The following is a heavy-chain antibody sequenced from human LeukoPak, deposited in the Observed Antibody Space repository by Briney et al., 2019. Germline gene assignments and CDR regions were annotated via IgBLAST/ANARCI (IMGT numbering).Heavy chain of an antibody. Sequence: SLRLSCAASGFTFNDYYMSWIRQAPGKGLEWVSYISGSGLYTNHADSVKGRFTISRDNSKNSLYLQMNSLRAEDTAVYYCARNFRAGPASPFDYWGQGTLVTVSS. CDR1: GFTFNDYY. J-gene: IGHJ4*02. D-gene: IGHD6-19*01. V-gene: IGHV3-11*03. CDR2: ISGSGLYT. CDR3: ARNFRAGPASPFDY.